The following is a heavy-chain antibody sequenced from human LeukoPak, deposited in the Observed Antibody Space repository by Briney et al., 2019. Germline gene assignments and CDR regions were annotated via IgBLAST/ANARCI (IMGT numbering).Heavy chain of an antibody. D-gene: IGHD2-15*01. CDR1: VESVSGYY. J-gene: IGHJ4*02. CDR2: IHHSGST. Sequence: PSETLSLTCAVYVESVSGYYWSWIRQPPGKGLEWIGEIHHSGSTNYNPSLESRVTLSVDTSKNQFSLRLTSVTAADTAVYYCARFGVYCSGRSCPKLYYFDYWGQGTLVTVSS. CDR3: ARFGVYCSGRSCPKLYYFDY. V-gene: IGHV4-34*01.